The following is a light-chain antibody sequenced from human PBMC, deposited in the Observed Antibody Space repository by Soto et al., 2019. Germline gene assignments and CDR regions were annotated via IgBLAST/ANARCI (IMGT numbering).Light chain of an antibody. CDR1: SSDVGDYNY. Sequence: QSVLTQPASVSGSPGQSITISCTGTSSDVGDYNYVSWYQQHPGKAPKLMIYEVSNRPSGVSNRFSGSKSGNTASLTISGLQAEDEADYYCSSYTTRSHVVFGGGTKVTVL. CDR3: SSYTTRSHVV. CDR2: EVS. V-gene: IGLV2-14*01. J-gene: IGLJ2*01.